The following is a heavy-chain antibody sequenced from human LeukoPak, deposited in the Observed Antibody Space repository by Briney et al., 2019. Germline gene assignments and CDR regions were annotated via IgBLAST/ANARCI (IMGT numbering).Heavy chain of an antibody. CDR3: ARASGDLTYYYYYMDV. J-gene: IGHJ6*03. V-gene: IGHV4-39*01. CDR1: GGSISSSSYY. D-gene: IGHD4-17*01. CDR2: IYYSGST. Sequence: PSETLSLTCTVPGGSISSSSYYWGWIRQPPGKGLEWIGSIYYSGSTYYNPSLKSRVTISVDTSKNQFSLKLSSVTAADTAVYYCARASGDLTYYYYYMDVWGKGTTVTVSS.